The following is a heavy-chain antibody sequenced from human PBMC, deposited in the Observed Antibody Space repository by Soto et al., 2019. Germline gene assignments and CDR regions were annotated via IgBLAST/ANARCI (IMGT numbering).Heavy chain of an antibody. V-gene: IGHV1-24*01. CDR1: GYTLTELS. D-gene: IGHD3-9*01. J-gene: IGHJ5*02. Sequence: GPVKVSCKVSGYTLTELSMHWVRQAPGKGLEWMGGFDPEDGETIYAQKFQGRVTMTEDTSTDTAYMELSSLRSEVTAVYYCATDPGYDILTGYPETWGQGTLVTVSS. CDR3: ATDPGYDILTGYPET. CDR2: FDPEDGET.